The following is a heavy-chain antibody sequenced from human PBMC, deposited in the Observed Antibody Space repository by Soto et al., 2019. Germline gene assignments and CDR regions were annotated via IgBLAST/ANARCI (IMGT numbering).Heavy chain of an antibody. D-gene: IGHD2-2*01. J-gene: IGHJ4*02. V-gene: IGHV3-7*03. CDR3: ARDCSTSCYGCDY. CDR2: LKQDGSEK. CDR1: GFTFSSFW. Sequence: PVGSLRLSCAASGFTFSSFWMSWVRQAPGKGLEWVANLKQDGSEKYYVDSVKGRFTISRDNAKNSLYLQVNSPRAEDTAVYYCARDCSTSCYGCDYWGQGTLVTVSS.